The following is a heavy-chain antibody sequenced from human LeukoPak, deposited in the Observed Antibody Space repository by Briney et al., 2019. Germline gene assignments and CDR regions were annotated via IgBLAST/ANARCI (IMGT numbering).Heavy chain of an antibody. Sequence: GRSLRLSCAASGFTVSSNYMSWVRQAPGKGLEWVSVIYSGGSTYYADSVKGRFTISRDNSKNTLYLQMNSLRAEDTAVYYCARDSPYYGSGSYGYYGMDVWGQGTTVTVSS. V-gene: IGHV3-53*01. CDR1: GFTVSSNY. J-gene: IGHJ6*02. CDR2: IYSGGST. D-gene: IGHD3-10*01. CDR3: ARDSPYYGSGSYGYYGMDV.